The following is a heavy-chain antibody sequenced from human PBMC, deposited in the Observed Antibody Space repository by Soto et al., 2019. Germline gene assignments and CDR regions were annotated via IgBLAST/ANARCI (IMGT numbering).Heavy chain of an antibody. CDR1: GFIFSTYG. V-gene: IGHV3-30*18. CDR3: AKSRGGTDRDAFDI. J-gene: IGHJ3*02. D-gene: IGHD2-15*01. CDR2: ISYDGTTE. Sequence: QALLVASGGGVAQPGSSLRISCAAPGFIFSTYGIHWVRQAPGKGLEWVAFISYDGTTEEYADPGRGRFSVSRANSENTVDLHMHSLRPECTAVYFCAKSRGGTDRDAFDIWVQAT.